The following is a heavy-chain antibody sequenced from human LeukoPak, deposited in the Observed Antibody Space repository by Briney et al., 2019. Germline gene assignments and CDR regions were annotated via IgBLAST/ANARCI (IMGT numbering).Heavy chain of an antibody. CDR1: GGTFSSYA. D-gene: IGHD5-12*01. V-gene: IGHV1-69*04. CDR3: ARDPGAEMATISGGAS. J-gene: IGHJ5*02. Sequence: GASVKVSCKASGGTFSSYAISWVRQAPGQGLEWMGRIIPILGIANYAQKFQGRVTITADKSTSTAYMELSSLRSEDTAVYYCARDPGAEMATISGGASWGQGTLVTVSS. CDR2: IIPILGIA.